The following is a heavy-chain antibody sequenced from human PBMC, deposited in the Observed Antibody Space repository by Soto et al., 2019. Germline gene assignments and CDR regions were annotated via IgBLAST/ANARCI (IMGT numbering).Heavy chain of an antibody. D-gene: IGHD3-10*01. J-gene: IGHJ4*02. CDR3: ARDSNGEMEYGSGSYDY. V-gene: IGHV1-18*01. CDR1: GYTFTSYG. Sequence: ASVKVSCKASGYTFTSYGISWVRQAPGQGLEWMGWISAYNGNTNYAQKLQGRVTMTTDTSTSTAYMELRSLRSDDTAVYYCARDSNGEMEYGSGSYDYWGQGTLVTVSS. CDR2: ISAYNGNT.